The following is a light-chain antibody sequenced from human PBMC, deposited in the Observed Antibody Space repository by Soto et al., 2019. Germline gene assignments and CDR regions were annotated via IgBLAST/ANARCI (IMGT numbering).Light chain of an antibody. CDR1: QSVSSY. CDR2: DAS. J-gene: IGKJ2*01. CDR3: QQRSNWPPGYT. Sequence: EIVLTQSPATLSLSPGEIATLSCRASQSVSSYLAWYQQKPGQAPRLLIYDASNRATGIPARFSGSVSGTDFTLTISSLEPEDFAVYYCQQRSNWPPGYTFGQGTKLEIK. V-gene: IGKV3-11*01.